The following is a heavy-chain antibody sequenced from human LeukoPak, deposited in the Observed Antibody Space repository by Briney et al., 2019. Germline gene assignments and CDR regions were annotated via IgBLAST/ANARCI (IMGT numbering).Heavy chain of an antibody. J-gene: IGHJ4*02. Sequence: GGSLRLPCAASGFTFSSYSMNWVRQAPGKGLGWLSYTSSSSSPIYYADSVKGRFTISRDNAKNSLYLQMNSLRAEDTAVYYCARRAYYFDYWGQGTLVTVSS. V-gene: IGHV3-48*04. CDR3: ARRAYYFDY. CDR1: GFTFSSYS. CDR2: TSSSSSPI.